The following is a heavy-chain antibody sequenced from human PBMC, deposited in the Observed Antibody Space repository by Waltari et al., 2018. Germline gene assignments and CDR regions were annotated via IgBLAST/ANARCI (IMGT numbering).Heavy chain of an antibody. J-gene: IGHJ4*02. V-gene: IGHV4-39*01. D-gene: IGHD3-10*01. CDR3: ARQISKITMVRGVGY. CDR1: GGSISSSSYY. Sequence: QLQLQESGPGLVKPSETLSLTCTVSGGSISSSSYYWGWIRQPPGKGLEWIGSIYYSGSTYYNPSLKSRVTISVDTSKNQFSLKLSSGTAADTAVYYCARQISKITMVRGVGYWGQGTLVTVSS. CDR2: IYYSGST.